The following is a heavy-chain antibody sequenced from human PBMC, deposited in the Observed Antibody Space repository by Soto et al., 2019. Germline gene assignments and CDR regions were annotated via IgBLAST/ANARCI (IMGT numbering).Heavy chain of an antibody. CDR1: GFTFSTYI. V-gene: IGHV3-21*01. CDR3: VREDGVVGATSAFDF. CDR2: INGRTNYI. J-gene: IGHJ4*02. D-gene: IGHD1-26*01. Sequence: PGGSLRLCCAASGFTFSTYIMNWVRQAPGKGLEWVSSINGRTNYIYYADSVKGRFTISRDNAKNSLYLQMNSLRAEDTAVYYCVREDGVVGATSAFDFWGQGTLVTVSS.